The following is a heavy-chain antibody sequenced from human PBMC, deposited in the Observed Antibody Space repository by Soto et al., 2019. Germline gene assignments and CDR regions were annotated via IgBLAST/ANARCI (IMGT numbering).Heavy chain of an antibody. D-gene: IGHD2-8*01. V-gene: IGHV3-23*01. Sequence: SLRLSCAASGFTVGSHAMSWVRQAPGKGLEWVSSISGSGDGTYYGDSVKGRFTISRDSSSSTLYLQMDNLRGEDTAVYFCTRSRRSILMVYGFGGMDVWGQGTTVTAP. CDR3: TRSRRSILMVYGFGGMDV. J-gene: IGHJ6*02. CDR2: ISGSGDGT. CDR1: GFTVGSHA.